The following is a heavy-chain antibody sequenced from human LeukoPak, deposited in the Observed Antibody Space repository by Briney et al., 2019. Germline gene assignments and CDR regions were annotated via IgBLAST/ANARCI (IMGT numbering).Heavy chain of an antibody. V-gene: IGHV1-18*01. CDR3: ARAPRGAYCGRDCGSQH. CDR1: GYTFTSYG. Sequence: GASVKVSCKASGYTFTSYGISWVRQAPGQGLEWMGWISAYNGNTNYAQKLQGRVTMTTDTSTSTAYMELRSLRSDDTAVYYCARAPRGAYCGRDCGSQHWGQGTLVTVSS. D-gene: IGHD2-21*01. J-gene: IGHJ1*01. CDR2: ISAYNGNT.